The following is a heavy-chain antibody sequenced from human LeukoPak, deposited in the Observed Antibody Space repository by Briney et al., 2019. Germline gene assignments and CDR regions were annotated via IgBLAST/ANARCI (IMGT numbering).Heavy chain of an antibody. CDR1: GYTFTSYD. Sequence: ASVKVSCKASGYTFTSYDINWVRQATGQGLEWMGGMNPNSGNTVYEQKFRGRVTITRNTYIRTAYMKLSSLRSEDTAMYYCARGKRSVVSAARLRSLYYFDYWGQGTLVTVTS. CDR2: MNPNSGNT. CDR3: ARGKRSVVSAARLRSLYYFDY. J-gene: IGHJ4*02. V-gene: IGHV1-8*03. D-gene: IGHD2-2*01.